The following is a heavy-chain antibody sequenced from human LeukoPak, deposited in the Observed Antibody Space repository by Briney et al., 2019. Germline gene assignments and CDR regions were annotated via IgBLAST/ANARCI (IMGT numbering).Heavy chain of an antibody. CDR2: ISPYNGNT. J-gene: IGHJ4*02. CDR1: GYTFSSHS. Sequence: GASVKVSCKTSGYTFSSHSMNWVRRAPGQGLEWLGWISPYNGNTKYSQKIQGRATMITDISTSTAYLELRSLTSDDTAVYYCARGEYDLLGDYWGQGTLVTVSS. V-gene: IGHV1-18*01. D-gene: IGHD3-10*01. CDR3: ARGEYDLLGDY.